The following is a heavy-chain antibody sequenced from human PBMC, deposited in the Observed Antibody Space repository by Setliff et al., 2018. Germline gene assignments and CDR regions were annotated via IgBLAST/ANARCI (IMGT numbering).Heavy chain of an antibody. CDR2: VTVYNGNT. CDR1: GYTFSNYG. Sequence: GASVKVSCKASGYTFSNYGVTWVRQAPGQGLEWMGWVTVYNGNTKYAQNLQGRLTLTTDISTSTAYMELESLTTDDTAVYYCARVESMVRGKNILRHFDYWGQGIQVTVSS. CDR3: ARVESMVRGKNILRHFDY. D-gene: IGHD3-10*01. J-gene: IGHJ4*02. V-gene: IGHV1-18*01.